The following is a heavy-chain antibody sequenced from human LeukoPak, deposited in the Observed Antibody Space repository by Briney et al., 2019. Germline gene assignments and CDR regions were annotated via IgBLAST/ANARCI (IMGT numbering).Heavy chain of an antibody. J-gene: IGHJ4*02. CDR2: INAGNGDT. Sequence: ASVKVSCMASGYTFTSYAMHWVRQAPGQRLEWMGWINAGNGDTKYSQSFQGRVTITRDTSASTAYMELSSLRSEDTAVYYCARNRHYYVSTGYYYDYFDYWGQGTLVTVSS. V-gene: IGHV1-3*01. CDR3: ARNRHYYVSTGYYYDYFDY. CDR1: GYTFTSYA. D-gene: IGHD3-22*01.